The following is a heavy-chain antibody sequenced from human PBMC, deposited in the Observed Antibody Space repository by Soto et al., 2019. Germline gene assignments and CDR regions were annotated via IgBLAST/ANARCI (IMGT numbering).Heavy chain of an antibody. CDR3: ARANSLGIVELYWFDT. Sequence: SVKVSCKASGGTFSSYAISWVRQAPGQGLEWMGGIIPIFGTANYAQKFQGRVTITADESTSTAYMELSSLRSEDTAVYYCARANSLGIVELYWFDTWGQGTLVTVSS. V-gene: IGHV1-69*13. D-gene: IGHD1-26*01. J-gene: IGHJ5*02. CDR1: GGTFSSYA. CDR2: IIPIFGTA.